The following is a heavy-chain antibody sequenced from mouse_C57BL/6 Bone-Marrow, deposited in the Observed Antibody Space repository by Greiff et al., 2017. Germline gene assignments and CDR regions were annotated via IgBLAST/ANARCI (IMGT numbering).Heavy chain of an antibody. CDR2: INPNNGGS. Sequence: QVQLQQPGTELVKPGASVKLSCKASGYTFTSYWMHWVKQRPGQGLEWIGNINPNNGGSNYNEKFKNKATLTVDKSSSTTYMQLSSLTSEDSAVYVCARAGVYGSSLYWYFEVWGTGTTVTVAS. J-gene: IGHJ1*03. CDR1: GYTFTSYW. D-gene: IGHD1-1*01. V-gene: IGHV1-53*01. CDR3: ARAGVYGSSLYWYFEV.